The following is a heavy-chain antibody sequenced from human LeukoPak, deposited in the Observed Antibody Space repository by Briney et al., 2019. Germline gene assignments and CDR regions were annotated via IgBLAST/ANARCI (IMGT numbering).Heavy chain of an antibody. J-gene: IGHJ4*02. CDR2: INTQNGDT. V-gene: IGHV1-2*02. CDR1: GYSFSDYY. Sequence: ASVKVSCKASGYSFSDYYIYWVRQAPGQGLAWMGWINTQNGDTDSAQRFQGRLTMTRDTSITTAYMELSRLRSDDTAVYYCARAYYYDSSGYYLGSMWGQGTLVTVSS. CDR3: ARAYYYDSSGYYLGSM. D-gene: IGHD3-22*01.